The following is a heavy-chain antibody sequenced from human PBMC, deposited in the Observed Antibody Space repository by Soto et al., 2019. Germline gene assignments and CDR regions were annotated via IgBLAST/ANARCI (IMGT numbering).Heavy chain of an antibody. J-gene: IGHJ3*02. V-gene: IGHV3-21*01. CDR3: ARDSSLFCTGGTFYLQDAFDI. Sequence: VQLVESGGGQVKPGGSLRLSCAASGFTFNTYTMNWVRQAPGKGLEWVSSISRTSTYIYYACSVRGRFTNSRDNAGNSLYLQMSSLRAEDSAVYYCARDSSLFCTGGTFYLQDAFDIWGQGTTVTVSS. CDR2: ISRTSTYI. CDR1: GFTFNTYT. D-gene: IGHD2-8*02.